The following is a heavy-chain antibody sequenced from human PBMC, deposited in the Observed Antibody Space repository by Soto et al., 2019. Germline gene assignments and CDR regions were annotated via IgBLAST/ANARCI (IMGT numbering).Heavy chain of an antibody. V-gene: IGHV1-18*01. J-gene: IGHJ5*02. CDR2: ISAYNGNT. Sequence: ASVKVSCKASGYTFTSYGISWVRQAPGQGLEWMGWISAYNGNTNYAQKLQGRVTMTTDTSTSTAYMELRSLRSDDTAVYYCARVLGWAVVVPAATQDWFDPWGQGTLVTVLL. CDR1: GYTFTSYG. CDR3: ARVLGWAVVVPAATQDWFDP. D-gene: IGHD2-2*01.